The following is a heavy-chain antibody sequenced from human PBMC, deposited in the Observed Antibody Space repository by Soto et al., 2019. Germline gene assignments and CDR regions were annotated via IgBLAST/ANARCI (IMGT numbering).Heavy chain of an antibody. CDR1: GFTFSNYD. CDR3: ARRDCGSGRNCEFGAPAFAY. CDR2: VSSSGSST. D-gene: IGHD2-21*01. V-gene: IGHV3-23*01. J-gene: IGHJ4*02. Sequence: EVQLLESGGDLIQPGGSLRLSCAASGFTFSNYDMSWVRQAPGKGLEWVSSVSSSGSSTYYADSVKGRFTISRDNSKNHLYLQMSSLGAADTAVYHCARRDCGSGRNCEFGAPAFAYWGQGSLVSVTS.